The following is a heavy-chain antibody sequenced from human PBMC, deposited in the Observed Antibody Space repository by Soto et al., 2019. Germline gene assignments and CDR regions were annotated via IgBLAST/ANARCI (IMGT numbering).Heavy chain of an antibody. CDR2: IRSKAHGGTS. J-gene: IGHJ1*01. Sequence: LRLSCTASGFTLGDYAMSWVRQAPGRGLEWVGFIRSKAHGGTSEYAASVKARFTISRDDSKSIAYLQMNSLKTEDTAVYYCSRALDSSGYYLTPYWGQGTLVTVSS. D-gene: IGHD3-22*01. V-gene: IGHV3-49*04. CDR3: SRALDSSGYYLTPY. CDR1: GFTLGDYA.